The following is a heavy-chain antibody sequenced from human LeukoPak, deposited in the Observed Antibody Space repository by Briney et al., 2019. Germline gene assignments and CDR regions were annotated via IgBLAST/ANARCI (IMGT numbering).Heavy chain of an antibody. CDR3: VRQGDTSSYYSWFDP. CDR2: IYYSGST. CDR1: GGSISSYY. J-gene: IGHJ5*02. D-gene: IGHD2-21*01. Sequence: SETLSLTCTVSGGSISSYYWSWIRQPPGKGLEWIGYIYYSGSTNYNPSLRSRVTISVDTSKNQFSLKLSSVTAADTAVYYCVRQGDTSSYYSWFDPWGQGTLVTVSS. V-gene: IGHV4-59*01.